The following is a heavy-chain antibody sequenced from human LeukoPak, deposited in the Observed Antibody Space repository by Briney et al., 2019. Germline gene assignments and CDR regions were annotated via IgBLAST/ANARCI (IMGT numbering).Heavy chain of an antibody. Sequence: SVKVSCKASGGTFSSYAISWVRQAPGQGLEWMGRIIPILGIASYAQKFQGRVTITADKSTSTAYMELSSLRSEDTAVYYCARGPGVVPAAFDYWGQGTLVTVSS. CDR2: IIPILGIA. CDR1: GGTFSSYA. CDR3: ARGPGVVPAAFDY. J-gene: IGHJ4*02. D-gene: IGHD2-2*01. V-gene: IGHV1-69*04.